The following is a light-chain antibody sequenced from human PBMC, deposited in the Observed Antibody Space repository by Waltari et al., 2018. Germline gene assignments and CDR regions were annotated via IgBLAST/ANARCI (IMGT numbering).Light chain of an antibody. CDR1: TLGKKY. CDR2: QDK. V-gene: IGLV3-1*01. Sequence: SYQLTQPPSLSVSPGQTAIISCSGDTLGKKYISWYQQRPGQSPVVVMYQDKKRRAGIPERFSGSNSGASATLTISGTQPVDEADYFCQAWDSSTAVFGGGTKLTVL. CDR3: QAWDSSTAV. J-gene: IGLJ2*01.